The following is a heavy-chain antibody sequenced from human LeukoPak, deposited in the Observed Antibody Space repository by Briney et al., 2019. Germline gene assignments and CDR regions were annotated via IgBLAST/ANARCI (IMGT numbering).Heavy chain of an antibody. J-gene: IGHJ4*02. D-gene: IGHD2/OR15-2a*01. CDR1: GVTFSSYA. CDR2: ISGSGGST. Sequence: GGSLRLSSAASGVTFSSYAMSWVRQTPGKGLEWVSVISGSGGSTDYADSVKGRFTISRDNSKNTLYVQMNSLRAEDTAVYYCAKGSTMHTAYYFDYWGQGTLVTVSS. V-gene: IGHV3-23*01. CDR3: AKGSTMHTAYYFDY.